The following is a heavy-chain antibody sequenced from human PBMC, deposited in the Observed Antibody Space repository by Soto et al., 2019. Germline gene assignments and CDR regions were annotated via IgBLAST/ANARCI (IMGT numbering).Heavy chain of an antibody. D-gene: IGHD4-17*01. CDR2: IIPMLGKA. V-gene: IGHV1-69*11. CDR1: GGTFRSYS. CDR3: ARVWSPSSYETTFDY. Sequence: QVQLVQSGAEVKKPGSSVKVSCQASGGTFRSYSTSWVRQAPGQGLEWMGGIIPMLGKANYAQEFEGRVTITADEPTSTVYMELRGLRSEDTAVYYCARVWSPSSYETTFDYWGQGTQVTVSS. J-gene: IGHJ4*02.